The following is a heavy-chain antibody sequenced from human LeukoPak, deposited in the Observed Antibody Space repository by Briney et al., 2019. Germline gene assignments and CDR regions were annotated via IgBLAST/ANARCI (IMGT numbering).Heavy chain of an antibody. D-gene: IGHD2-8*02. CDR1: GGSISSSSYY. J-gene: IGHJ3*02. Sequence: SETLSLTCTVSGGSISSSSYYWGWIRQPPGKGLEWIGSIYYSGSTYYNPSLKSRVTISADTSKNQFSLKLNSVTAADTAVYYCARGDETTGRPRAFDIWGQGTMVTVSS. V-gene: IGHV4-39*01. CDR3: ARGDETTGRPRAFDI. CDR2: IYYSGST.